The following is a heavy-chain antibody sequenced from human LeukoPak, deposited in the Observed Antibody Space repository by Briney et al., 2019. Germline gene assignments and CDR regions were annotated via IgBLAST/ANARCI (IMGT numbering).Heavy chain of an antibody. CDR2: IYYSGST. Sequence: DPSETLSLTCTVSGGSISSYYWSWLRQPPGKGLEWIGYIYYSGSTNYNPSLKSRVTISVDTSKNQFSLKLSSVTAADTAVYYCARVLGYYYYGMDVWSQGTTVTVSS. V-gene: IGHV4-59*01. CDR3: ARVLGYYYYGMDV. CDR1: GGSISSYY. J-gene: IGHJ6*02. D-gene: IGHD7-27*01.